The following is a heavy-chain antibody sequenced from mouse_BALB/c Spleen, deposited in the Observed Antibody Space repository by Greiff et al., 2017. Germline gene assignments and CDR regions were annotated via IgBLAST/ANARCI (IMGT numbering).Heavy chain of an antibody. CDR2: ISYSGST. V-gene: IGHV3-8*02. D-gene: IGHD1-1*01. CDR1: GDSITSGY. CDR3: ARHYGSGVDAMDY. Sequence: VQLKESGPSLVKPSQTLSLTCSVTGDSITSGYWNWIRKFPGNKLEYMGYISYSGSTYYNPSLKSRISITRDTSKNQYYLQLNSVTTEDTATYYCARHYGSGVDAMDYWGQGTSVTVSS. J-gene: IGHJ4*01.